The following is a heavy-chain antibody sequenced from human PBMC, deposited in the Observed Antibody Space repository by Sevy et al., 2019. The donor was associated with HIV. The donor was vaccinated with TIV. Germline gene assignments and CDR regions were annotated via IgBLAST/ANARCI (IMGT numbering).Heavy chain of an antibody. J-gene: IGHJ4*02. CDR2: ISDSGGST. CDR3: AKGGYYDSSGYLPFDY. CDR1: GFTFSSYA. Sequence: GGSLRLSCAASGFTFSSYAMRWVRQAPGKGLEWVSAISDSGGSTYYADSVKGLFTISRDNSKKTLYLLMNSLRAEDTAVYYCAKGGYYDSSGYLPFDYWGQGTLVTVSS. D-gene: IGHD3-22*01. V-gene: IGHV3-23*01.